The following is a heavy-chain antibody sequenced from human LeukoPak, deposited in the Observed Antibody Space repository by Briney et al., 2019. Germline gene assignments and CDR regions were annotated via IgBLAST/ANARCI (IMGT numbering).Heavy chain of an antibody. Sequence: GGSLRLSCAASGFTFSSYAMHWVRQAPGRGLEWLAIISYNGGFRYYADSVKGRFTISRDNSKNTLYLQMNSLRAEDTAVYYCAKVAGFTMVRGAGFDYWGQGTLVTVSS. CDR2: ISYNGGFR. CDR1: GFTFSSYA. D-gene: IGHD3-10*01. CDR3: AKVAGFTMVRGAGFDY. V-gene: IGHV3-30*18. J-gene: IGHJ4*02.